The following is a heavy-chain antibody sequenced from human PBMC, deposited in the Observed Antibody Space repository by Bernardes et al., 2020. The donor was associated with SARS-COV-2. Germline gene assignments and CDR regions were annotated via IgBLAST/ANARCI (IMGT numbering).Heavy chain of an antibody. V-gene: IGHV3-30-3*01. CDR3: ARERFRYLEWLNGLDV. D-gene: IGHD3-3*01. CDR1: GFTFSIYA. CDR2: ISYDGTNQ. Sequence: GGSLRLSCAASGFTFSIYAIHWVRQAPGKGLEWVALISYDGTNQYYADSVKGRFTISRDNSKNTVYLQMNSLRPEDTAVYYCARERFRYLEWLNGLDVWGQGTTVIVSS. J-gene: IGHJ6*02.